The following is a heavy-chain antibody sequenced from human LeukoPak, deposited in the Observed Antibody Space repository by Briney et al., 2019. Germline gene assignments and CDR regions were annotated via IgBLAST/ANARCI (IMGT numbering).Heavy chain of an antibody. J-gene: IGHJ5*02. D-gene: IGHD2-2*01. V-gene: IGHV4-30-2*01. Sequence: PSQTLSLTCTVSGGSISSGGYYWSWIRQPPGKGLEWIGYIYHSGSTYYNPSLKSRVTISVDRSKNQFSLKLSSVTAADTAVYYCARVGVLVVVPAAIIGNWFDPWGQGTLVTVSS. CDR2: IYHSGST. CDR3: ARVGVLVVVPAAIIGNWFDP. CDR1: GGSISSGGYY.